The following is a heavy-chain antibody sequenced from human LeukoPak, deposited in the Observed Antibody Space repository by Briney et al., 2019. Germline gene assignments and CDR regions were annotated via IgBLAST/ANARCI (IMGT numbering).Heavy chain of an antibody. CDR3: AGSGQQRWYYYAMEV. CDR2: IKQDEGDT. J-gene: IGHJ6*02. CDR1: GFTFSTYC. Sequence: PGGSLRLSCAASGFTFSTYCMTWVRQGPGKGLEWVASIKQDEGDTNYADTVKGRFTISRDTAKNAQYLQMSRLRSEETAVYYGAGSGQQRWYYYAMEVWGEGTRV. V-gene: IGHV3-7*02. D-gene: IGHD6-13*01.